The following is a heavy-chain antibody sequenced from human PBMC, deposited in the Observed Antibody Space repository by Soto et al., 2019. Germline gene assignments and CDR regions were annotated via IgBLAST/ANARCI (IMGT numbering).Heavy chain of an antibody. Sequence: GGSLRLSCAASGFTFSNAWMNWVRQAPGKGLEWVGRIKSKTDGGTTDYAAPVKGRFTISRDDSKNTLYLQMNSLKTEDTAVYYCTTPGKYSSSSTLPPDYYYGMDVWGQGTTVTVSS. D-gene: IGHD6-6*01. J-gene: IGHJ6*02. V-gene: IGHV3-15*07. CDR3: TTPGKYSSSSTLPPDYYYGMDV. CDR2: IKSKTDGGTT. CDR1: GFTFSNAW.